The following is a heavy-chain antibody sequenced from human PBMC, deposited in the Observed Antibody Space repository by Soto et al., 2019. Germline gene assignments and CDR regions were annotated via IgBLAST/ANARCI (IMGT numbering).Heavy chain of an antibody. D-gene: IGHD3-16*02. CDR1: GGSISSSSYY. CDR2: IYYSGST. CDR3: ARLESSYGMDV. J-gene: IGHJ6*02. V-gene: IGHV4-39*01. Sequence: SETLSLTCTVSGGSISSSSYYWGWIRQPPGKGLEWIGSIYYSGSTYYNPSLKSRVTISVDTSKNQFSLKLSSVTAADTAVYYCARLESSYGMDVWGQGTTVTVSS.